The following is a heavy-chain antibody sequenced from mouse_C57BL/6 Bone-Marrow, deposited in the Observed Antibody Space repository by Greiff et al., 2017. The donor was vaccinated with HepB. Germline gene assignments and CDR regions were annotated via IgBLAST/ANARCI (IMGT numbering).Heavy chain of an antibody. D-gene: IGHD1-1*01. J-gene: IGHJ2*01. Sequence: EVQLQQSGPELVKPGASVKIPCKASGYTFTDYNMDWVKQSHGKSLEWIGDINPNNGGTSYNQKFKGKATLTVDKSSSTAYMELRSLTSADTAVYYCARSGYYGSSTFDYWGQGTTLTVSS. CDR1: GYTFTDYN. CDR2: INPNNGGT. CDR3: ARSGYYGSSTFDY. V-gene: IGHV1-18*01.